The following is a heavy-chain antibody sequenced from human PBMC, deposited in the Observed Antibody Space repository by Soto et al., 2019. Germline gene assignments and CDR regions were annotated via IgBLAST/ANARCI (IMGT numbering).Heavy chain of an antibody. D-gene: IGHD3-10*01. V-gene: IGHV4-4*07. CDR1: GASISSYF. Sequence: PSETLSLTCPVSGASISSYFWRWIRQPAAKGLEWIGRVHTSGSTTYNPSLKSRVTMSVDTSKRQFSLTLNSVNTEETAVYYCATEIEEGSRGNLGHWGQGTMVTVYS. J-gene: IGHJ4*02. CDR2: VHTSGST. CDR3: ATEIEEGSRGNLGH.